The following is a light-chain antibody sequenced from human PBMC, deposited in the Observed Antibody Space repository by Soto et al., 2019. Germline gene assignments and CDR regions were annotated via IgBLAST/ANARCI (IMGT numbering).Light chain of an antibody. CDR2: TAS. CDR3: QKYDSVPWS. J-gene: IGKJ1*01. CDR1: QGIGYN. Sequence: DIQMTQSPTSLSASVVDRVTITCRASQGIGYNLAWYQQKPGKVPKVLIYTASTLHSGVPSRFSGSGSGTEFTLTINILQPEDVATYFCQKYDSVPWSFGQGARVE. V-gene: IGKV1-27*01.